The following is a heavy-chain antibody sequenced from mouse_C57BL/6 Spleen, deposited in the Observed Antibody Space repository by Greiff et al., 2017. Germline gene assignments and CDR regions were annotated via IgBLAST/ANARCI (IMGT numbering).Heavy chain of an antibody. CDR3: ARDYGNFLPWFAY. J-gene: IGHJ3*01. CDR1: GYTFTSYW. V-gene: IGHV1-64*01. D-gene: IGHD2-1*01. Sequence: QVQLQQPGAELVKPGASVKLSCKASGYTFTSYWMHWVKQRPGQGLEWIGMIHPNSGSTNYNEKFKSKATLTVDKSSSTAYMQLSSLTSEDSAVYYCARDYGNFLPWFAYWGQGTLVTVSA. CDR2: IHPNSGST.